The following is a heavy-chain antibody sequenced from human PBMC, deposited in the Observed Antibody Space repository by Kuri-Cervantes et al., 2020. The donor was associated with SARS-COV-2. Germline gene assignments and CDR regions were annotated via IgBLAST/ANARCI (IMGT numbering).Heavy chain of an antibody. CDR2: INTHRGGT. D-gene: IGHD3-10*01. CDR1: GYSYIGYY. J-gene: IGHJ4*02. CDR3: SSPSMIRGVDLFDY. Sequence: ASVKVSCKASGYSYIGYYVHWVRQAPGQSLEWMGWINTHRGGTNYAQKSQGRVAMTWDTSINTAYMDLSRLKSDDTAAYYCSSPSMIRGVDLFDYWGQGTLVTVSS. V-gene: IGHV1-2*02.